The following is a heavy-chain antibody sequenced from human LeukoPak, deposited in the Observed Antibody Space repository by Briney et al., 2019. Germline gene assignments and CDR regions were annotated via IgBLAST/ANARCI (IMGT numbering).Heavy chain of an antibody. J-gene: IGHJ3*02. V-gene: IGHV1-46*01. CDR1: GYTFTSYY. D-gene: IGHD3-10*01. CDR2: ISPSGGST. CDR3: ARTGGVWFGELGAFDI. Sequence: ASVKVSCKASGYTFTSYYMHWVRQAPGQGLEWMGIISPSGGSTSYAQKFQGRVTITRNTSISTAYMELSSLRSEDTAVYYCARTGGVWFGELGAFDIWGQGTMVTVSS.